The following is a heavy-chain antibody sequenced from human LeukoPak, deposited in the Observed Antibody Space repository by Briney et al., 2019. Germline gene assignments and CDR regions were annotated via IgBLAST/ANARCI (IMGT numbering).Heavy chain of an antibody. D-gene: IGHD3-3*01. CDR2: INPNSAGT. CDR1: GYSFTGYY. CDR3: ARAGNYDFWSGYPLDY. V-gene: IGHV1-2*02. Sequence: ASVKVSCKASGYSFTGYYMHWVRQAPGQGLEWMGWINPNSAGTNYAQKFQGRVTMTRDTSISTAYMDLSRLRSDDTAVYYCARAGNYDFWSGYPLDYWGQGTLVTVSS. J-gene: IGHJ4*02.